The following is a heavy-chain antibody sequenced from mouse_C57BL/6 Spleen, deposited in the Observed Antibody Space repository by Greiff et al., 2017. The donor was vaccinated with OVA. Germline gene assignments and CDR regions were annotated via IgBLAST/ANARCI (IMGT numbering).Heavy chain of an antibody. CDR2: ISNGGGST. Sequence: EVMLVESGGGLVQPGGSLKLSCAASGFTFSDYYMYWVRQTPEKRLEWVAYISNGGGSTYYPDTVQGRFTIARDNAKNTLYLQMSRLKSDDTAMYYCARQGYDYDGWYFDVWGTGTTVTVSS. CDR3: ARQGYDYDGWYFDV. J-gene: IGHJ1*03. CDR1: GFTFSDYY. V-gene: IGHV5-12*01. D-gene: IGHD2-4*01.